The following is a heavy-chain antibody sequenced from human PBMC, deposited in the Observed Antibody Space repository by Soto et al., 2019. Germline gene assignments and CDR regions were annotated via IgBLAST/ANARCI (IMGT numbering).Heavy chain of an antibody. D-gene: IGHD4-4*01. CDR3: ARYDYNGYYFDY. V-gene: IGHV1-46*01. J-gene: IGHJ4*02. CDR2: IDPSGGST. CDR1: EYTFTNYA. Sequence: ASVKVSCKASEYTFTNYAMHWVRQAPGQGYEWMGIIDPSGGSTTYAQKFQGRVTMTRDTSTTTVYMELSSLKSEDTAVYYCARYDYNGYYFDYWGQGTLVTVSS.